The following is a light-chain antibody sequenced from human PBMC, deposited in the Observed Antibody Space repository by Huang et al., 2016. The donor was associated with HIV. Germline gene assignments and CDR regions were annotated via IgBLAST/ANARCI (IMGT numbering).Light chain of an antibody. CDR2: GAS. V-gene: IGKV1-39*01. Sequence: DIQMTQSPSSLYASVGDRVIISCRASQSINKYLNWYQQMPGKAPKLLIYGASTLQRGVSSRFSSSVSGTDFTLTIGSLQPEDAANYYCQQSYKAPRTFGQGTLLEI. CDR3: QQSYKAPRT. CDR1: QSINKY. J-gene: IGKJ2*01.